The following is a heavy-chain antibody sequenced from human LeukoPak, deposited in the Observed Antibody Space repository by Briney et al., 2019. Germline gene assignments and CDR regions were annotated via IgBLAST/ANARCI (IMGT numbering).Heavy chain of an antibody. CDR1: GYSISSGYY. CDR3: ASVVSSGKLDDAFDI. D-gene: IGHD3-22*01. V-gene: IGHV4-38-2*02. J-gene: IGHJ3*02. Sequence: TSETLSLTCTVSGYSISSGYYWGWIRQPPGKGLEWIGSIYHSGSTYYNPSLKSRVTISVDTSKNQFSLKLSSVTAADTAVYYCASVVSSGKLDDAFDIWGQGTMVTVSS. CDR2: IYHSGST.